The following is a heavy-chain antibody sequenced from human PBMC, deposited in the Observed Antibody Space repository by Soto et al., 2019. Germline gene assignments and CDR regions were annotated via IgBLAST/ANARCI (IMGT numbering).Heavy chain of an antibody. CDR2: ISAYNGNT. CDR3: ARDLVVVVAANYGMDV. D-gene: IGHD2-15*01. V-gene: IGHV1-18*01. Sequence: QVQLVQSGAEVKKPGASVKVSCKASGYTFTSYGISWVRQAPGQGLEWMGWISAYNGNTNYAQKLQGRVTMTTDTATSTADRELRSLRSDDTAVYYCARDLVVVVAANYGMDVWGQGTTVTVSS. CDR1: GYTFTSYG. J-gene: IGHJ6*02.